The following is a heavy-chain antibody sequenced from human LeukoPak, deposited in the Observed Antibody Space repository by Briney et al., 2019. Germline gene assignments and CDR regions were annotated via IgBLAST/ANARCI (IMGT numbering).Heavy chain of an antibody. CDR2: IYYSGST. CDR3: ARGGYFDWLSR. J-gene: IGHJ4*02. V-gene: IGHV4-31*03. D-gene: IGHD3-9*01. CDR1: GGSISSGGYY. Sequence: PSQTLSLTCTVSGGSISSGGYYWSWIRQHPEKGLEWIGYIYYSGSTYYNPSLKSRVTISVDTSKNQFSLKLSSVTAAGTAVYYCARGGYFDWLSRWGQGTLVTVSS.